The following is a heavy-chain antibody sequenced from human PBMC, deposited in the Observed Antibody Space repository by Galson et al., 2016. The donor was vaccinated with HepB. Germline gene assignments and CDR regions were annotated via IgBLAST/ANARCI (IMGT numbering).Heavy chain of an antibody. J-gene: IGHJ4*02. CDR3: ARGKEGISV. D-gene: IGHD6-13*01. CDR2: TYHSGST. V-gene: IGHV4-30-2*01. CDR1: GGSISSGGYS. Sequence: TLSLTCAVSGGSISSGGYSWTWIRQPPGKGLECIGYTYHSGSTSYSPSLKSRVTISLDRSKNQFSLNLNSVTAADTAVYYCARGKEGISVWGQGTLVTVSS.